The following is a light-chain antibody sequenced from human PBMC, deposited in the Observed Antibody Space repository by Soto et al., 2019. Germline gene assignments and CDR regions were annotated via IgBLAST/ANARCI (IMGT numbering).Light chain of an antibody. V-gene: IGLV1-40*01. CDR2: GNT. CDR3: QSYDSLSGSWV. Sequence: QSVLTQPPSVSGAPGQRVTLSCTGGGSNIGAGYDVDWYQHLPSTAPKVLIYGNTNRPSGVPDRFSGSKSGTSASLAITGLQAEDEADYYCQSYDSLSGSWVFGGGTKLTVL. J-gene: IGLJ3*02. CDR1: GSNIGAGYD.